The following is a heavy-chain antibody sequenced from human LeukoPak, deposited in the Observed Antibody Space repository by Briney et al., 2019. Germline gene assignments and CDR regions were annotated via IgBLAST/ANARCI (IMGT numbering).Heavy chain of an antibody. CDR3: ARGPGTYYDILTGYYYGDYFDY. CDR2: IKHDGTAK. D-gene: IGHD3-9*01. CDR1: GINFNLYS. V-gene: IGHV3-30*04. J-gene: IGHJ4*02. Sequence: GTSLRLSCLVSGINFNLYSMNWVRQAPGKGLAWVAAIKHDGTAKFYAHSVRGRFTVSRDNSENTLYLQMNSLRVEDTAVYYCARGPGTYYDILTGYYYGDYFDYWGQGTLVTVSS.